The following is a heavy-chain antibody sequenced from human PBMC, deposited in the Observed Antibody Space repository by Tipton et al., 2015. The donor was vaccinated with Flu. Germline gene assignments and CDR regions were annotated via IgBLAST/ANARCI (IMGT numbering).Heavy chain of an antibody. CDR3: ARTWSGYYIDY. Sequence: TLSLTCTVSGGSISSGSYYWSWIRQPAGKGLEWIGRIYTSGSTNYNPSLKSRVTISVDTSKNQFSLKLSSVTAADTAVYYCARTWSGYYIDYWGQGTLVTVS. J-gene: IGHJ4*02. D-gene: IGHD3-3*01. V-gene: IGHV4-61*02. CDR2: IYTSGST. CDR1: GGSISSGSYY.